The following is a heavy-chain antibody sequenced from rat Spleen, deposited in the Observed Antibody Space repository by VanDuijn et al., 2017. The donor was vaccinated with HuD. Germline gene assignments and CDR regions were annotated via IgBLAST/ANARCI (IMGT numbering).Heavy chain of an antibody. V-gene: IGHV5-17*01. J-gene: IGHJ2*01. Sequence: EVQLVESGGGLVQPGRSLKLSCAASGFTFSSFAMVWVRQAPKKGLEWVATITSGGSRTYYPDSVKGRFTISRDNAKSTLYLQMDSLRSEDTATYYCTLGVRWGQGVMVTVSS. D-gene: IGHD4-3*01. CDR3: TLGVR. CDR1: GFTFSSFA. CDR2: ITSGGSRT.